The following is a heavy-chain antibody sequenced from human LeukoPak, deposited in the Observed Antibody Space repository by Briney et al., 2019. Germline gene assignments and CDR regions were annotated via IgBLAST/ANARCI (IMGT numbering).Heavy chain of an antibody. J-gene: IGHJ4*02. D-gene: IGHD6-13*01. CDR3: ARVCRLSSWYQTNDY. Sequence: GGSLRLSCAVSGFTFSSYSMNWVRQAPGRGLEWVSSISSSRSYIYYADSVKGRFTISRDNAKNSLYLQMNSLRAEDTAVYYCARVCRLSSWYQTNDYWGQGTLVTVSS. CDR1: GFTFSSYS. CDR2: ISSSRSYI. V-gene: IGHV3-21*01.